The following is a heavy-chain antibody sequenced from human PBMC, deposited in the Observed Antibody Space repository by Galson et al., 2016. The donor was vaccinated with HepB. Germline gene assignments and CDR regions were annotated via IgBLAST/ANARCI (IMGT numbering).Heavy chain of an antibody. CDR3: ARLSGNYAYYFDY. D-gene: IGHD3-22*01. CDR2: IRHDGTDE. J-gene: IGHJ4*02. CDR1: GFIFSDHW. Sequence: SLRLSCAASGFIFSDHWMTWVRQAPGTGLEWVANIRHDGTDEHFVDSVKGRFTISRDNAKNSLYLQMNSLRAEDTAVYYCARLSGNYAYYFDYWGQGTLVTVSS. V-gene: IGHV3-7*03.